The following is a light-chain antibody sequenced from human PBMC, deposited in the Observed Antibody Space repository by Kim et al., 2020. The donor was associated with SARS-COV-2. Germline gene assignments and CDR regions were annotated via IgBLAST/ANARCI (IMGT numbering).Light chain of an antibody. J-gene: IGLJ2*01. CDR3: SSYTSSNTVL. CDR1: SSDVGGYNY. Sequence: QSALTQPASVSGSPGQSITISCTGTSSDVGGYNYVSWYQQHPGKAPKLMIYDVSKRPSGVSNRFSGSKSGNTASLTISGLQAEDEADYYCSSYTSSNTVLFGGGAQLTVL. V-gene: IGLV2-14*01. CDR2: DVS.